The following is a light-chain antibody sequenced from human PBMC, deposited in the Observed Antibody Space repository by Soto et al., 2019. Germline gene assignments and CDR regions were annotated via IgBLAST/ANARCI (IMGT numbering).Light chain of an antibody. J-gene: IGKJ1*01. Sequence: MVLKQPPGTLSLSPGERATLSCRAGESVSSSYLAWYQQKPGQAPRLLIYGASSRATGIPDRFSGSGSGTDFTLTISRLEPEDVAVYYGQQYGSSPQTFGQGTKVDIK. CDR2: GAS. V-gene: IGKV3-20*01. CDR1: ESVSSSY. CDR3: QQYGSSPQT.